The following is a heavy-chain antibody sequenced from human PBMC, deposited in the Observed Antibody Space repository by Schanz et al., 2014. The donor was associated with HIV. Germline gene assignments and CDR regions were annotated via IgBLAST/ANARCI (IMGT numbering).Heavy chain of an antibody. CDR1: GGTFSSYA. V-gene: IGHV1-8*02. J-gene: IGHJ6*02. D-gene: IGHD1-26*01. Sequence: QVQLVQSGAEVKKPGSSVKVSCKASGGTFSSYAFSWVRQAPGQGLEWMGWMNPSTGNSGYAQMFQVRVTMTRDTSISTAYLEVDSLKSEDTAVYYCARGPKWEGLMDVWGQGTTVIVSS. CDR3: ARGPKWEGLMDV. CDR2: MNPSTGNS.